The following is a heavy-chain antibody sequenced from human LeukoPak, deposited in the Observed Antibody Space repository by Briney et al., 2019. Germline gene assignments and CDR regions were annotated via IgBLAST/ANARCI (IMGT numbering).Heavy chain of an antibody. CDR1: GGSISSSSYY. J-gene: IGHJ4*02. V-gene: IGHV4-39*01. CDR3: ARGRSVYYYGSGSYWSVCFDY. CDR2: IYYSGTT. Sequence: SETLSLTCTVSGGSISSSSYYWGWIRQPPGKGLEWIGTIYYSGTTYYNPSLKSRVTMSVDTSDNQFSLKLSSVAAADTAVYYCARGRSVYYYGSGSYWSVCFDYWGQGTLVTVSS. D-gene: IGHD3-10*01.